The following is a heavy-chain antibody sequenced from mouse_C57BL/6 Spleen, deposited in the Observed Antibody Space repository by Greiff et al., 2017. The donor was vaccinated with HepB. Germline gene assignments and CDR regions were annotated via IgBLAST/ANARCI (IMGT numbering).Heavy chain of an antibody. CDR2: INPGSGGT. CDR1: GYAFTNYL. Sequence: QVQLQQSGAELVRPGTSVKVSCKASGYAFTNYLIEWVKQRPGQGLEWIGVINPGSGGTNYNEKFKGKATLTADKSSSTAYMQLSSLTSEDSAVYFCARGIEYLSSGDAMDYWGQGTSVTVSS. V-gene: IGHV1-54*01. CDR3: ARGIEYLSSGDAMDY. J-gene: IGHJ4*01. D-gene: IGHD5-1*01.